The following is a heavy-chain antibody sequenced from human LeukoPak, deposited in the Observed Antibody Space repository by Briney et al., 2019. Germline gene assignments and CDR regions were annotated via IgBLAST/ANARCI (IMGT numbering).Heavy chain of an antibody. CDR1: GYTFTGYY. J-gene: IGHJ4*02. CDR3: ARDQEDSSGWNDY. CDR2: INPNSGGT. D-gene: IGHD6-19*01. V-gene: IGHV1-2*02. Sequence: RASVKVSCKASGYTFTGYYMHWVRQAPGQGLEWMGWINPNSGGTNYAQKFQGRVTMTRDTSISTAYMELSRLRSDDTAVYYCARDQEDSSGWNDYWGQGTLVTVSS.